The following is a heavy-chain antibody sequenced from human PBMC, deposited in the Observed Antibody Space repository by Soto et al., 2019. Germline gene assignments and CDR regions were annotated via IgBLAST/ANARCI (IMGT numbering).Heavy chain of an antibody. CDR1: GYTFTSYD. CDR2: MNPNSGNT. J-gene: IGHJ6*03. D-gene: IGHD3-3*01. CDR3: ARGHRILTIFGVDYYMDV. Sequence: QVQLVQSGAEVKKPGASVKVSCKASGYTFTSYDINWVRQATGQGLEWMGWMNPNSGNTGCAQKFQGRVTMTRNTSISTAYMQLSSLRSEDTAVYYCARGHRILTIFGVDYYMDVWGKGTTVTVSS. V-gene: IGHV1-8*01.